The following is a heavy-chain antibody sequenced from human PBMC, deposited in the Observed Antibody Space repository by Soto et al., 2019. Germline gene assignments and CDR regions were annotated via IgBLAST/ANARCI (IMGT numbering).Heavy chain of an antibody. CDR2: ISAYNGNT. CDR3: ARVLAAAGTGSGWFDP. J-gene: IGHJ5*02. D-gene: IGHD6-13*01. V-gene: IGHV1-18*01. CDR1: GYTFTSYG. Sequence: QVQLVQSGAEVKKPGASVKVSCKASGYTFTSYGISWVRQAPGQGLEWMGWISAYNGNTNYAQKIHGRVTMTTDTSTSTAYMELRSLRSDDTAVYYCARVLAAAGTGSGWFDPWGQGTLVTVSS.